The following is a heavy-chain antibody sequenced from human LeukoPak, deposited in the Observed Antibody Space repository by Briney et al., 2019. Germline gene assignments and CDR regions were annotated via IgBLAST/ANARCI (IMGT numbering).Heavy chain of an antibody. CDR3: AREYCTNGVCYKAHDY. CDR2: INPNSGGT. V-gene: IGHV1-2*02. D-gene: IGHD2-8*01. Sequence: ASVKVSCKASGYTFTGNYMHWVRQGPGQGLEWMGGINPNSGGTNYAQKFQGRVTMTSDTSISTAYMELSSLRSDDTAVYFCAREYCTNGVCYKAHDYWGQGTLVTVSS. J-gene: IGHJ4*02. CDR1: GYTFTGNY.